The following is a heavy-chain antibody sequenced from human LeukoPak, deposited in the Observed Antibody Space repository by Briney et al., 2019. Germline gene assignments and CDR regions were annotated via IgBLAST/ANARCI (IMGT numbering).Heavy chain of an antibody. CDR1: GFTFSSYW. V-gene: IGHV3-7*01. Sequence: GGSLRLSCAVSGFTFSSYWMNWVRQAPGKGLEWVASIRQDGGEKSYVDSVKGRFTISRDNTKNSLYLQINSLRAEDTAMYYCARDGTAPSLYFDLWGQGNLVTVSS. CDR2: IRQDGGEK. J-gene: IGHJ4*01. CDR3: ARDGTAPSLYFDL. D-gene: IGHD1/OR15-1a*01.